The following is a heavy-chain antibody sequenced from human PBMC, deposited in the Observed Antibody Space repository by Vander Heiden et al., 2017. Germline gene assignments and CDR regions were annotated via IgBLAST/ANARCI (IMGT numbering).Heavy chain of an antibody. V-gene: IGHV3-23*01. CDR3: AKDPNGDYVGAFDI. CDR1: GFTFSKYA. CDR2: TSATGGGT. J-gene: IGHJ3*02. Sequence: EVQLLESGGGLVQPGGSLRLSCAASGFTFSKYAMSWVRQAPGKGPEWVSGTSATGGGTYYADSVKGRFTISRDNSKNMLYLQMSSLRAEDTAVYYCAKDPNGDYVGAFDIWGQGTMVTVSS. D-gene: IGHD4-17*01.